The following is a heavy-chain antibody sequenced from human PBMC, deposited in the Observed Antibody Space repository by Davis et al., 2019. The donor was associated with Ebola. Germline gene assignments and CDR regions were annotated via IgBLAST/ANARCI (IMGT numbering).Heavy chain of an antibody. Sequence: AASVKVSCKTSGYTFSSYVIHWVRQAPGQGLEWMGWINADNGDTKYSQKLQGRVTITRDTSASTAYMELRSLRSQDTAVYYFAIIVDPLVWELVDVWDQGTTVIVSS. CDR3: AIIVDPLVWELVDV. CDR2: INADNGDT. J-gene: IGHJ6*02. V-gene: IGHV1-3*01. D-gene: IGHD2-15*01. CDR1: GYTFSSYV.